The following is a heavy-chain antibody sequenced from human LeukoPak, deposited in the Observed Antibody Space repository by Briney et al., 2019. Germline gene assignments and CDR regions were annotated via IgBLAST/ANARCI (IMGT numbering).Heavy chain of an antibody. D-gene: IGHD3-22*01. CDR2: INPNSGGT. CDR3: ARGRGARYYDSSGLYYFDY. J-gene: IGHJ4*02. V-gene: IGHV1-2*02. CDR1: VYTFTDYY. Sequence: GASVTVSCKASVYTFTDYYIHWVRQAPGQGREWMGWINPNSGGTKYAQNFQGRVTMTRDTSINTAYMDLSRLTSDDTAVYYCARGRGARYYDSSGLYYFDYWGLGTLVTVSS.